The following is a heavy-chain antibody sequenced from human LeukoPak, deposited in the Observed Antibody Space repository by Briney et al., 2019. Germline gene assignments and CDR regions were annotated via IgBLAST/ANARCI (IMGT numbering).Heavy chain of an antibody. Sequence: GGSLRLSCAASGFTFSSYWMSWVRQAPGKGREWVANIKQDGSEKYYVDSVKGGFTISRDNAKNSLYLQMNSLRAEDTAVYYCARCRGSSTAGKFDYWGQGTLVTVSS. CDR3: ARCRGSSTAGKFDY. CDR1: GFTFSSYW. CDR2: IKQDGSEK. J-gene: IGHJ4*02. V-gene: IGHV3-7*01. D-gene: IGHD1-26*01.